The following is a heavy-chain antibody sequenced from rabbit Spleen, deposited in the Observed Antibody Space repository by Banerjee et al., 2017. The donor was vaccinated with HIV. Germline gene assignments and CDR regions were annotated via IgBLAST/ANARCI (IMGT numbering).Heavy chain of an antibody. V-gene: IGHV1S45*01. CDR3: ASGYSDIYFNL. CDR1: GFSFSSGYY. D-gene: IGHD1-1*01. CDR2: NGTGSGST. J-gene: IGHJ4*01. Sequence: QQQLVESGGGLVKPGASLTLTCKASGFSFSSGYYIPWVRQATGKGLEWIGCNGTGSGSTYYASWAKGRFTISKTSSTTVTLQMTSLTAADTATYFCASGYSDIYFNLWGPGTLVPV.